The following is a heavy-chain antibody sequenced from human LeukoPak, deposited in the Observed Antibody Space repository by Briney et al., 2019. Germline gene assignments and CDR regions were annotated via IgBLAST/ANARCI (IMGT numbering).Heavy chain of an antibody. Sequence: ASVKVSCKASGYTFTGYYMHWVRQAPGQGLEWMGWINPNSGGTNYAQKFQGRVTMTRDTSISTAYMELSSLRSEDTAEYYCATDLSPFIHNWGQGTLVTVSS. V-gene: IGHV1-2*02. D-gene: IGHD2-21*01. J-gene: IGHJ4*02. CDR1: GYTFTGYY. CDR2: INPNSGGT. CDR3: ATDLSPFIHN.